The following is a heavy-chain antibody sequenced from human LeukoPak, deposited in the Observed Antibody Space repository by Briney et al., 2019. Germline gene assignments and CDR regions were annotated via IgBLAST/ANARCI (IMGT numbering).Heavy chain of an antibody. CDR2: ISSSSSYI. J-gene: IGHJ4*02. V-gene: IGHV3-21*01. CDR1: GFTFSSYS. CDR3: ATLKLRYFDWSDY. Sequence: GGSLRLSCAASGFTFSSYSMNWVRQAPGKGLEWVSSISSSSSYIYYADSVKGRFTISRDNAKNSLYLQMNSLRAEDTAVYYCATLKLRYFDWSDYWGQGTPVTVSS. D-gene: IGHD3-9*01.